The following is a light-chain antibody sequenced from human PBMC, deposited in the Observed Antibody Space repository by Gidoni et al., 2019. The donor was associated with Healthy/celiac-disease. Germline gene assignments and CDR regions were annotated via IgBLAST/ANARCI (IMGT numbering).Light chain of an antibody. CDR2: WAS. V-gene: IGKV4-1*01. Sequence: DIVMTQPPDSLAVSLGERATINCKSSQSVLYSSNNKNYLAWYQQKPGQPPKLLIYWASTRESGVPYRFSGSGSGTDFTLTISSLQAEDLAVYYCQQYYSTPQTFGQGTKVDIK. CDR3: QQYYSTPQT. CDR1: QSVLYSSNNKNY. J-gene: IGKJ1*01.